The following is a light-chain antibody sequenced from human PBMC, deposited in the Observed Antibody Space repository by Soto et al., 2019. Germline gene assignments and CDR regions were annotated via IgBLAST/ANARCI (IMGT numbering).Light chain of an antibody. J-gene: IGKJ4*01. CDR1: QSISSY. CDR2: AAS. CDR3: QQSYSSPLP. V-gene: IGKV1-39*01. Sequence: DIQMTQSPSSLSASVGDRVTITCRARQSISSYLNWYQQTPGKAPKLLIYAASSLQSGVPTRVSGSRSGTDFTLAVSGLQPEDFAIYYCQQSYSSPLPFGGGTKVEIK.